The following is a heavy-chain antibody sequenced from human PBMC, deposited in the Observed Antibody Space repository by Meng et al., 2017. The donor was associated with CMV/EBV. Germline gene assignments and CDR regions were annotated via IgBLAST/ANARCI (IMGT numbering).Heavy chain of an antibody. D-gene: IGHD3-10*01. V-gene: IGHV3-30*02. CDR3: VKPPMASGDYFDY. CDR1: GFTFSSYG. Sequence: QVQLVESGGGVVQPGGPLSLSCAASGFTFSSYGMHWVRQAPGKGLEWVAFIRYDGSNKYYADSVKGRFTISRDNSKNTLYLQMNSLRAEDTAVYYCVKPPMASGDYFDYWGQGTLVTVSS. CDR2: IRYDGSNK. J-gene: IGHJ4*02.